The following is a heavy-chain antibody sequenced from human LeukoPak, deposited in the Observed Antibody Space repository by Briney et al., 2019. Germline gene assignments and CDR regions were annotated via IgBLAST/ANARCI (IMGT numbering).Heavy chain of an antibody. Sequence: ASETLSLTCTVSGGSISSGDYYWSWIRQPPGKGLEWIGYIYYSGSTYYNPSLQCRVTISVDTSKNQFSLKLSSVTAADTAVYYCARVETEGLYYDYWGQGTLVTVSS. J-gene: IGHJ4*02. CDR1: GGSISSGDYY. CDR2: IYYSGST. CDR3: ARVETEGLYYDY. V-gene: IGHV4-30-4*08.